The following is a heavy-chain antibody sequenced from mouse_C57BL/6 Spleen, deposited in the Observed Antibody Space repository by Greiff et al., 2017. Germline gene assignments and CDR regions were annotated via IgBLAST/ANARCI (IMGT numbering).Heavy chain of an antibody. J-gene: IGHJ1*03. D-gene: IGHD1-1*01. V-gene: IGHV1-82*01. CDR2: IYPGDGDT. Sequence: QVQLKQSGPELVKPGASVKISCKASGYAFSSSWMNWVKQRPGKGLEWIGRIYPGDGDTNYNGKFKGKATLTADKSSSTAYMQLSSLTSEDSAVYFCARCDYGSSYYWYFDVWGTGTTVTVSS. CDR1: GYAFSSSW. CDR3: ARCDYGSSYYWYFDV.